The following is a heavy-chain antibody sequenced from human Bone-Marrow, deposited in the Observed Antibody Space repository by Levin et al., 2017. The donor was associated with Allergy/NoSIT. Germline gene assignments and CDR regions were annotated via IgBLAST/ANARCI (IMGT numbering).Heavy chain of an antibody. CDR1: GDSFSSNNW. Sequence: SETLSLTCAVSGDSFSSNNWWSWVRQTPGKGLEWIGEIYDSGITKYNPSLKSRVTISLDKSKNQFSLNLNSVTAADTAVYYCARDPAADPLRAFDYWGQGTLVTVSS. CDR3: ARDPAADPLRAFDY. V-gene: IGHV4-4*02. CDR2: IYDSGIT. D-gene: IGHD6-13*01. J-gene: IGHJ4*02.